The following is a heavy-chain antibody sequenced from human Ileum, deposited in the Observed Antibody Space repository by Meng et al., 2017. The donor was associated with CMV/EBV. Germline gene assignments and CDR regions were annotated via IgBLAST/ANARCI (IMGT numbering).Heavy chain of an antibody. CDR2: MNSEGSSR. J-gene: IGHJ4*02. CDR1: GFSFTSYW. D-gene: IGHD3-16*01. V-gene: IGHV3-74*01. Sequence: GGSLRLSFAVSGFSFTSYWMHWVLQVPGKGSGWVSRMNSEGSSRSYADAVKGRFTISRDNAKNSLCLQMNSLRAHDTAFYYCAKDGGVGGGTSPYYFDYWGQGTLVTVSS. CDR3: AKDGGVGGGTSPYYFDY.